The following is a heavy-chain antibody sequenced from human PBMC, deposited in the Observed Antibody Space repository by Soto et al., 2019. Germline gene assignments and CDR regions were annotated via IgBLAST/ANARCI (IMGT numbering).Heavy chain of an antibody. CDR2: FDPEDGET. CDR1: GYTLTELS. D-gene: IGHD3-3*01. V-gene: IGHV1-24*01. CDR3: ATTGGVLRFLEWSPPNYYYYGMDV. J-gene: IGHJ6*02. Sequence: ASVKVSCKVSGYTLTELSMHWVRQAPGKGLEWMGGFDPEDGETIYAQKFQGRVTMTEDTSTDTAYMELSSLRSEDTAVYYCATTGGVLRFLEWSPPNYYYYGMDVWGQGTTVTVSS.